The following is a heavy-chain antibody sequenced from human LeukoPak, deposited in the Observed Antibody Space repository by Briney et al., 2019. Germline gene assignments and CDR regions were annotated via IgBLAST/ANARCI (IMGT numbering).Heavy chain of an antibody. J-gene: IGHJ4*02. V-gene: IGHV1-18*01. CDR3: ARDSLTYYYDSSGYYGY. D-gene: IGHD3-22*01. CDR2: ISAYNGNT. Sequence: ASVKGSCTASGYTFSRYGISWVRQAPGQGLEWMGWISAYNGNTNYAQKLQCRVTMTTDTSTSTAYMELRSLRSDDTAVYYCARDSLTYYYDSSGYYGYWGQGTLVTVSS. CDR1: GYTFSRYG.